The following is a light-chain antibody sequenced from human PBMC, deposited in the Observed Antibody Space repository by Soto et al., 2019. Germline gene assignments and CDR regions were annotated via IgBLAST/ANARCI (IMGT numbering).Light chain of an antibody. J-gene: IGKJ2*01. CDR2: GAS. CDR3: QQYHNWPPQYT. CDR1: QTISSN. V-gene: IGKV3-15*01. Sequence: EIVMTQSPATLSVSPGERATLSCRASQTISSNLAWYQQKPGQAPRLLIHGASTRATGVPARFSDSGSGTEFTLTISSLQSEDLAVYYCQQYHNWPPQYTFGQGTKLQIK.